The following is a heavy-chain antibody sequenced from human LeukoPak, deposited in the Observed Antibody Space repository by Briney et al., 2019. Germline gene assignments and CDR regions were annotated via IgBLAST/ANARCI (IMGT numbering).Heavy chain of an antibody. CDR1: GYTFTGYY. Sequence: GASVKVSCKASGYTFTGYYMHWVRQAPGKGLEWMGGFDPEDGETIYAQKFQGRVTMTEDTSTDTAYMELSSLRSEDTAVYYCARDGKNYYDSSGPYVRFDPWGQGTLVTASS. CDR2: FDPEDGET. V-gene: IGHV1-24*01. J-gene: IGHJ5*02. CDR3: ARDGKNYYDSSGPYVRFDP. D-gene: IGHD3-22*01.